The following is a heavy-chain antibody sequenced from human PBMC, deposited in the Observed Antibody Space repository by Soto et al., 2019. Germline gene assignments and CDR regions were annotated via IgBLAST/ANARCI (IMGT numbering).Heavy chain of an antibody. CDR3: VRHWVYFDSSGYDFDS. D-gene: IGHD3-22*01. V-gene: IGHV5-10-1*01. CDR2: IDPNGSYT. J-gene: IGHJ4*02. CDR1: GYNFISHW. Sequence: GESLKISCKGSGYNFISHWISWVRQMPGKGLEGMGGIDPNGSYTRYSPSVEGHVSITADESNRTVYLQWSSLKATDTALYYCVRHWVYFDSSGYDFDSWGQGSPVTVAS.